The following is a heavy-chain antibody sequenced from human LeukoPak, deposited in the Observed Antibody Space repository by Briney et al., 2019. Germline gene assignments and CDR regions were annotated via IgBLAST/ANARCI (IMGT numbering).Heavy chain of an antibody. D-gene: IGHD6-19*01. CDR2: ISSSSSYI. Sequence: GGSLRLSCAASGFTFSSYEMNWVRQAPGKGLEGVSSISSSSSYIYYADSVKGRFTISRDNAKNSLYLQMNSLRAEDTAVYYCAREGIAVATHAFDIWGQGTMVTVSS. V-gene: IGHV3-21*01. CDR3: AREGIAVATHAFDI. J-gene: IGHJ3*02. CDR1: GFTFSSYE.